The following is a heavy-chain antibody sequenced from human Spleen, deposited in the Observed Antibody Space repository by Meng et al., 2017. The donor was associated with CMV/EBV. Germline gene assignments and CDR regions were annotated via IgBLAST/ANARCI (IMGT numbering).Heavy chain of an antibody. J-gene: IGHJ1*01. Sequence: SGFTVSSNYMSWVRQAPGKGLEWVSVIYSGGSTYYADSMKGRFTISRDNSKNTLYLQMNSLRAEDTAVYYCVRDGEYIHGAEYFYHWGQGTLVTVSS. CDR2: IYSGGST. CDR3: VRDGEYIHGAEYFYH. D-gene: IGHD4-17*01. CDR1: GFTVSSNY. V-gene: IGHV3-66*02.